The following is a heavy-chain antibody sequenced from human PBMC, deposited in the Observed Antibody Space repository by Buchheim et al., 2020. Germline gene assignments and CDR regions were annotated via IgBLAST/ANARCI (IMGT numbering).Heavy chain of an antibody. CDR3: ARRRDGYNFDLDY. J-gene: IGHJ4*02. CDR2: ISSGSTYT. CDR1: GFTFSSYA. Sequence: EVQLLESGGVLVQPGRSLRLSCAASGFTFSSYALSWVRQAPGKGLEWISYISSGSTYTNYADFVKGRFTISRDNANNLLYLQMTTLRADDTAVYYYARRRDGYNFDLDYWGQGTL. D-gene: IGHD5-24*01. V-gene: IGHV3-48*04.